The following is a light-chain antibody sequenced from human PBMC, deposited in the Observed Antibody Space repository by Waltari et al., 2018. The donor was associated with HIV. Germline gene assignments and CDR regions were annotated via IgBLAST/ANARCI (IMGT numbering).Light chain of an antibody. J-gene: IGLJ2*01. CDR1: SLRKYY. CDR3: ACWDRSGDYIL. V-gene: IGLV3-19*01. CDR2: GKN. Sequence: SSELTQDPAVSVALGQTVKIACLGDSLRKYYARWYRLRPGQARQLLVYGKNSRPSGIPDRFSASSSGNWAFLTITGARAEDEADYYCACWDRSGDYILFGGGTSLTGL.